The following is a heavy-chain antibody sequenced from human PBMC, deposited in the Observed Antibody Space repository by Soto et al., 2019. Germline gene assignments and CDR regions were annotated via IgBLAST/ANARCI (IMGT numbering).Heavy chain of an antibody. J-gene: IGHJ4*02. CDR2: INDGSEE. V-gene: IGHV3-33*01. Sequence: QVQLVESGGGVVRPGTSLRLSCAATGFSFSAHGMHWVRQAPGKGLEWLAVINDGSEEGYADSVRGRFTISRDNARHTLYLQMDNLRAEDSALYYCARDDLFVDNGLDHWGQGTLVTVSS. D-gene: IGHD1-1*01. CDR3: ARDDLFVDNGLDH. CDR1: GFSFSAHG.